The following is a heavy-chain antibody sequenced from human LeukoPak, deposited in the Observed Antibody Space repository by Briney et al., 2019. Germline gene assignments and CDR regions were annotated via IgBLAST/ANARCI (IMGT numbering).Heavy chain of an antibody. CDR1: GFTFSSYA. V-gene: IGHV3-23*01. J-gene: IGHJ4*02. CDR2: ISGSGGST. CDR3: AKGLYYYDSSGYYY. D-gene: IGHD3-22*01. Sequence: GGSLRLSCAASGFTFSSYAMSWVRQAPGKGLEWVSAISGSGGSTYYADSVKGRFTISRDNSKNTLYLQMNSLRAEDKAVYYCAKGLYYYDSSGYYYWGQGTLVTVSS.